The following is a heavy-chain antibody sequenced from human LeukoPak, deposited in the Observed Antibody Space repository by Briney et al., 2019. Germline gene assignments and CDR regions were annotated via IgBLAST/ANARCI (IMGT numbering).Heavy chain of an antibody. D-gene: IGHD2-21*02. CDR1: GFTFRNFG. CDR3: ASGIVVVTAIV. J-gene: IGHJ4*02. V-gene: IGHV3-33*01. Sequence: PGGSLRLSCAASGFTFRNFGMHWVRQAPGKGLEWVTFIWYDGSNKYYGDSVKGRFTISRDNSKNTLYLQMNSLRAEDTAVYYCASGIVVVTAIVWGQGTLVTVSS. CDR2: IWYDGSNK.